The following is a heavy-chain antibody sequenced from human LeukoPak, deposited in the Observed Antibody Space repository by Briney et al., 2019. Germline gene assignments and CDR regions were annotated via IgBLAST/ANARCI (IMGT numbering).Heavy chain of an antibody. V-gene: IGHV3-7*01. CDR2: INLDGSEK. D-gene: IGHD4/OR15-4a*01. CDR1: GFTFRNYW. Sequence: PGGSLRLSCAASGFTFRNYWMSWVRQAPGKGLKWVANINLDGSEKYYVDSVKGRFTISRDNAKNLLYLQMNSLTAEDTAVYYCARDDYGPVAYGGQGTLVTVSS. J-gene: IGHJ4*02. CDR3: ARDDYGPVAY.